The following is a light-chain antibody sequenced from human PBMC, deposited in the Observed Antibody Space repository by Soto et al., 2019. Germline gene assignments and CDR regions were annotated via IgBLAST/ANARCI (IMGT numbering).Light chain of an antibody. CDR3: CSYAGSSTYV. CDR1: SSDVGSYNL. V-gene: IGLV2-23*01. CDR2: EGS. J-gene: IGLJ1*01. Sequence: QSALTQPASVSGSPGQSITISCTGTSSDVGSYNLDSWYQHHPGKAPKLMIYEGSKRPSGVSNRFSGSKSGNRASLTISGLLAEDEADYYCCSYAGSSTYVVRTGTKVTVL.